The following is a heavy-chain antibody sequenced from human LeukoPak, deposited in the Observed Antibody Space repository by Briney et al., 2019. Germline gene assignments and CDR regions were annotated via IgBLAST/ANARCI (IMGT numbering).Heavy chain of an antibody. Sequence: GGSLRLSCAAPGFTFSSYSMNWVRQAPGKGLEWVSSISSSSSYIYYADSVKGRFTISRDNAKNSLYLQMNSLRAEDTAVYYCARSLNDAFDIWGQGTMVTVSS. CDR1: GFTFSSYS. V-gene: IGHV3-21*01. J-gene: IGHJ3*02. CDR3: ARSLNDAFDI. D-gene: IGHD3-16*01. CDR2: ISSSSSYI.